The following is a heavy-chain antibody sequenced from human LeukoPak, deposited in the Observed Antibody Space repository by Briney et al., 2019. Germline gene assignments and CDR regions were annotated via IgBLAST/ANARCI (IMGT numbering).Heavy chain of an antibody. Sequence: GESLKISCKGSGYSFTSYWIGWVRQMPGKGLEWMGIIYPGDSDTRYSPSFQGQVTISADKSISTAYLQRSRLKASDTAMYYCARTHMVRGVIDSFDYCGQGTLVTVSS. V-gene: IGHV5-51*01. CDR3: ARTHMVRGVIDSFDY. J-gene: IGHJ4*02. D-gene: IGHD3-10*01. CDR2: IYPGDSDT. CDR1: GYSFTSYW.